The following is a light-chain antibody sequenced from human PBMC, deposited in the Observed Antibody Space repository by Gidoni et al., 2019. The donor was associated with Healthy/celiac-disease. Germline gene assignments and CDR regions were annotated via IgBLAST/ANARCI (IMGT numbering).Light chain of an antibody. CDR2: GAS. Sequence: IVMTQSPATLSVSPGERATLSCRASQSVSSNLAWYQQQPGQAHRLLIYGASTRATGIPARFSGSWSGTEFTLTISSLQSEDFAVYYCQQYNNWWTFGQGTKVEIK. V-gene: IGKV3-15*01. CDR3: QQYNNWWT. J-gene: IGKJ1*01. CDR1: QSVSSN.